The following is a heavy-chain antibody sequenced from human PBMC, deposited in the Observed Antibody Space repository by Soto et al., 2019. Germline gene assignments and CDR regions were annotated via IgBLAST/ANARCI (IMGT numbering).Heavy chain of an antibody. V-gene: IGHV1-18*04. Sequence: GASVKVSCKASGYTFTSYGISWVRQAPGQGLEWMGWISAYNGNTNYAQKLQGRVTMTTDASTSTAYMELRSLRSDDTAVYYCARDPLGTMVRGVIIPFDYWGQGTLVTVSS. D-gene: IGHD3-10*01. J-gene: IGHJ4*02. CDR1: GYTFTSYG. CDR2: ISAYNGNT. CDR3: ARDPLGTMVRGVIIPFDY.